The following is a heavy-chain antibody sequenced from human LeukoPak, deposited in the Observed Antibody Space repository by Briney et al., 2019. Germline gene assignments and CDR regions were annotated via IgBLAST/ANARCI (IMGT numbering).Heavy chain of an antibody. V-gene: IGHV1-2*02. CDR1: GYTFTGYY. J-gene: IGHJ4*02. CDR2: INPNSGGT. D-gene: IGHD1-26*01. CDR3: AREGTDGSYYGFDY. Sequence: GASVKVSCKXSGYTFTGYYMHWVRQAPGQGLEWMGWINPNSGGTNYAQKFQGRVTMTRDTSISTAYMELSRLRSDDTAVYYCAREGTDGSYYGFDYWGQGTLVTASS.